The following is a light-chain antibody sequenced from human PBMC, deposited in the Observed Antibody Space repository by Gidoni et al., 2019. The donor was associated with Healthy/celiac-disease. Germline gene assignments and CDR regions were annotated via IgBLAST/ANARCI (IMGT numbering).Light chain of an antibody. V-gene: IGKV3-15*01. Sequence: EIVMTQSPATLSVSPGERATLSCRASQSVSSNLAWYQQKPGQAPRLLIYGASTRATGIPARFSGSGSGTEFTLTISSLQFEDFAVYYCQQYNNWPPLTFGSXDQGGNQT. CDR2: GAS. CDR1: QSVSSN. CDR3: QQYNNWPPLT. J-gene: IGKJ1*01.